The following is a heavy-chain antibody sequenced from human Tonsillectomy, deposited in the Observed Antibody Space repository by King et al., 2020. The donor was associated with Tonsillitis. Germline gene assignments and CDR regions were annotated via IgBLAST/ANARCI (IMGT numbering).Heavy chain of an antibody. CDR1: GFTFDDYA. D-gene: IGHD3-10*01. CDR3: AKTAPRGYYYYYGLDV. V-gene: IGHV3-9*01. CDR2: ISWNSGSI. J-gene: IGHJ6*02. Sequence: QLVQSGGGLVQPGRSLRLSCAASGFTFDDYAMHWVRQVPGKGLEWVSGISWNSGSIGYADSVKGRFTISRDNAKNSLYLQMNSLRHEDTALYYCAKTAPRGYYYYYGLDVWGQGTTVTVSS.